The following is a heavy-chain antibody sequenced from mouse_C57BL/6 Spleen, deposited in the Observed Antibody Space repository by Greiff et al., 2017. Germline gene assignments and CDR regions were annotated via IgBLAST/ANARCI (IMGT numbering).Heavy chain of an antibody. V-gene: IGHV1-69*01. D-gene: IGHD1-1*01. Sequence: QVQLQQPGAELVMPGASVKLSCKASGYTFTSYWMHWVKQRPGQGLEWIGEIDPSDSYTNYNQKFKGKSTLTVDKSSSTAYMQLSSLTSEDSAVYYCARRHGSSYNYAMDYWGQRTSVTVSS. CDR3: ARRHGSSYNYAMDY. J-gene: IGHJ4*01. CDR1: GYTFTSYW. CDR2: IDPSDSYT.